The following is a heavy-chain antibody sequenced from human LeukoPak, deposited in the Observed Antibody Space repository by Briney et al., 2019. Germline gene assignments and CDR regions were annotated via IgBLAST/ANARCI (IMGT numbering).Heavy chain of an antibody. Sequence: SETLSLTCTVSGGSISSGSYYWSWIRQPAGKGLEWIGRIYTSGSTNYNPSLKSRVTISVDTSKNQFSLKLSSVTAADTAVYYCAREDILTGYSDYWGQGTLVTVSS. V-gene: IGHV4-61*02. CDR3: AREDILTGYSDY. CDR2: IYTSGST. CDR1: GGSISSGSYY. D-gene: IGHD3-9*01. J-gene: IGHJ4*02.